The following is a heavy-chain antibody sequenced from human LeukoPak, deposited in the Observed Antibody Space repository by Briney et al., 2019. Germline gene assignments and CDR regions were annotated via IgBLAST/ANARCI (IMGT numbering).Heavy chain of an antibody. D-gene: IGHD2-2*01. J-gene: IGHJ3*02. CDR2: IYVDGVGK. V-gene: IGHV3-7*03. CDR1: GFTFGTSW. CDR3: ARKVVEVRAASDVFDI. Sequence: QTGGSLRLSCAASGFTFGTSWMSWVRQAPGKGLEWLTNIYVDGVGKYYVDSVKGRFTISRDNAKNSLYLQMDSLRVEDTAVYYFARKVVEVRAASDVFDIWGQGTMVTVFS.